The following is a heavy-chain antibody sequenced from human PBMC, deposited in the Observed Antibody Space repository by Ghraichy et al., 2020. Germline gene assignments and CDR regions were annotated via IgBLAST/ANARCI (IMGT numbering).Heavy chain of an antibody. D-gene: IGHD3-22*01. CDR3: ARRRYYYDSSGYYYVGYYFDY. J-gene: IGHJ4*02. CDR2: INHSGST. CDR1: GGSFSGYY. V-gene: IGHV4-34*01. Sequence: SETLSLTCAVYGGSFSGYYWSWIRQPPGKGLEWIGEINHSGSTNYNPSLKSRVTISVDTSKNQFSLKLSSVTAADTAVYYCARRRYYYDSSGYYYVGYYFDYWGQGTLVTVSS.